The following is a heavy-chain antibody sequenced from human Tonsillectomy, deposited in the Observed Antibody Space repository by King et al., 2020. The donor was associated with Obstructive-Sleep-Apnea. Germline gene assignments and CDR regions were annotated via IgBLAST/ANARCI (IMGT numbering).Heavy chain of an antibody. CDR3: ARDRYNWNYVDAFDI. Sequence: QLQLQESGPGLVKPSETLSLTCTVSGGSISSSSYYWGWIRQPPGKGLEWIGSIYYSGSTYYNPSLKSRVTISVDTSKNKFSLKLSSVTAADTAAYYCARDRYNWNYVDAFDIWGQGTMVTVSS. J-gene: IGHJ3*02. D-gene: IGHD1-7*01. CDR1: GGSISSSSYY. V-gene: IGHV4-39*07. CDR2: IYYSGST.